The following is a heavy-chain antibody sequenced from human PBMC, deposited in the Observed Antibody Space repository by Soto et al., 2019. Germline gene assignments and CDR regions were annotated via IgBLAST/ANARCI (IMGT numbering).Heavy chain of an antibody. V-gene: IGHV4-34*01. D-gene: IGHD3-10*01. CDR3: ARGRIVSSGSYAH. Sequence: QVQLQQWGAGLLKPWETLSLTCAVYGGSFSGYHWSWIRQPPGKGLEWIGEINHSGSTNYNPSLKKRVTLSVATSKNQFSLKLSSVTAADTAVYYCARGRIVSSGSYAHWGQGILVTVSS. J-gene: IGHJ4*02. CDR2: INHSGST. CDR1: GGSFSGYH.